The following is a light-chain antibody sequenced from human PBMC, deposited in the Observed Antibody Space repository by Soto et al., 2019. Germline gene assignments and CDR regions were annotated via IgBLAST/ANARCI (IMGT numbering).Light chain of an antibody. CDR3: SSYTIRRSWV. V-gene: IGLV2-14*01. J-gene: IGLJ3*02. CDR2: EVT. CDR1: TSDVDYNR. Sequence: QSALTQPASVTGSPRQSITISCTGTTSDVDYNRVSWYQQYPGTAPKLMINEVTNRPSGVSDRFSGSRSGNTASLTISGLQPEDEAGYYCSSYTIRRSWVFGGGTKLTVL.